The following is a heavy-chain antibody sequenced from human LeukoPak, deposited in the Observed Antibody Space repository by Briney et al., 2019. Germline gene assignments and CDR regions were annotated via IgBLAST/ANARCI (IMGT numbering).Heavy chain of an antibody. CDR2: ISPDGSYT. J-gene: IGHJ4*02. CDR1: GFIFSDFY. Sequence: PGGSLRLTCAGSGFIFSDFYIHWLRQAPGKGLEWLAYISPDGSYTTYGDSVKGRFVISRDNAKNSVSLHMNSLRVEDTAVYFWASDQVSGVFDYWGQGARVTVS. V-gene: IGHV3-11*05. CDR3: ASDQVSGVFDY. D-gene: IGHD5/OR15-5a*01.